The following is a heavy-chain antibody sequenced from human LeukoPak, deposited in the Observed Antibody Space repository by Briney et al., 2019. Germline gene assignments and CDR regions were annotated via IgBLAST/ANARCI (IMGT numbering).Heavy chain of an antibody. CDR2: INSDGRST. J-gene: IGHJ4*02. CDR1: GFTFSYYW. Sequence: GGSLRLSCAGSGFTFSYYWMHWVRQAPGKGLVWVARINSDGRSTSYADSVKGRFTISRDNAKKTLYLQMNSLRAEETAVYFCARDQGGATRIDYWGQGTLVTVSS. V-gene: IGHV3-74*01. CDR3: ARDQGGATRIDY. D-gene: IGHD1-26*01.